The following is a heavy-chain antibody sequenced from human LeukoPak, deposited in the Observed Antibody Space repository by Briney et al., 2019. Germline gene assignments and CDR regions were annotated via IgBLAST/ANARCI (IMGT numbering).Heavy chain of an antibody. CDR1: GYTFTGYY. Sequence: ASVKVSCKASGYTFTGYYMHWVRQAPGQGLEWMGWINPNSGGTIYAQKFQGGVTITTDTSISTAYMELSRLRSDDTAVYYCARCVVGPAYYYGMDVWGQGTTVTVSS. CDR2: INPNSGGT. V-gene: IGHV1-2*02. D-gene: IGHD2-15*01. CDR3: ARCVVGPAYYYGMDV. J-gene: IGHJ6*02.